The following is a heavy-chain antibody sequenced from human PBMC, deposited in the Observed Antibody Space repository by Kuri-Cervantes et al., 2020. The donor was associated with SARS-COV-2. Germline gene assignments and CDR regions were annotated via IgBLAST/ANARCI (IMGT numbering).Heavy chain of an antibody. CDR3: ARGKDIVVVPAAIRYYYYYYMDV. CDR2: ISSSSSTI. V-gene: IGHV3-48*04. J-gene: IGHJ6*03. D-gene: IGHD2-2*02. CDR1: GFTFSSYS. Sequence: GGSLRLSCAASGFTFSSYSMNWVRQAPGKGLEWVSYISSSSSTIYYADSVKGRFTISRDNAKNSLYLQMNSLRAEDTAVYYCARGKDIVVVPAAIRYYYYYYMDVWGKGTTVTVSS.